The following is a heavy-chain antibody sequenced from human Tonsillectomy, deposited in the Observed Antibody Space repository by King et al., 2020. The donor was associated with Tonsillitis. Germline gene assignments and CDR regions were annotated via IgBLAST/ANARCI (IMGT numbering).Heavy chain of an antibody. CDR2: MSYDGSKK. J-gene: IGHJ4*02. V-gene: IGHV3-30*18. Sequence: VQLVESGGGVVQPGRSLRLSCAASGFTFSRYAMHWVRQAPGKGREWVAVMSYDGSKKYYAESVKGRFTISRDNSNNTIYLQMNSLGAEDTAVYYCAKDLDFWSGYPPPQFDYWGQGTLVTVSS. CDR3: AKDLDFWSGYPPPQFDY. D-gene: IGHD3-3*01. CDR1: GFTFSRYA.